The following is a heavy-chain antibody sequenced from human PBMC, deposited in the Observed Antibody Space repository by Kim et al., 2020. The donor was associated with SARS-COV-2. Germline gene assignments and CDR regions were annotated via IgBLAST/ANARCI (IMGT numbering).Heavy chain of an antibody. V-gene: IGHV3-33*01. D-gene: IGHD3-10*01. Sequence: KYYADSVKGRFTISRENSKNTLYLQMNSLRAEDTAVYYCARAPDVIIFDYWGQGTLVTVSS. CDR3: ARAPDVIIFDY. CDR2: K. J-gene: IGHJ4*02.